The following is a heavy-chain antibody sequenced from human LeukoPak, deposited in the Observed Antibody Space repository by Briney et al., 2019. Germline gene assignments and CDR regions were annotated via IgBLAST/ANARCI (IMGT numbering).Heavy chain of an antibody. CDR3: ASREDGDY. J-gene: IGHJ4*02. V-gene: IGHV3-48*01. D-gene: IGHD1-26*01. CDR1: GFTFSSYS. CDR2: ISSSSSTI. Sequence: GGSLRLSCAASGFTFSSYSMTWVRQAPGKGLEWVSYISSSSSTIYYADSVKGRFKISRDNAKNSLYLEMNSLRAEDTAVYYCASREDGDYWGQGTLVTVSS.